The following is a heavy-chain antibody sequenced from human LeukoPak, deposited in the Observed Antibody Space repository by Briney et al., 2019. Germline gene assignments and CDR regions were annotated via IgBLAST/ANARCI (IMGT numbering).Heavy chain of an antibody. D-gene: IGHD3-3*01. Sequence: PGGSLRLSCAASGFTFSNYAMHGVRQAPAKGLEWVTILSYDGSQTYYADSVKGRFTISRDNSKNTLFLQMNSLRAEDTAIYYCARVGRAYDFWDYLDHWGQGTPVTVSS. J-gene: IGHJ4*02. CDR1: GFTFSNYA. CDR2: LSYDGSQT. V-gene: IGHV3-30*04. CDR3: ARVGRAYDFWDYLDH.